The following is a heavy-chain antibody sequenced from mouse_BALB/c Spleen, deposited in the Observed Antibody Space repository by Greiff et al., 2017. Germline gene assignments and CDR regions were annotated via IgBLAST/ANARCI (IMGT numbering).Heavy chain of an antibody. CDR1: GFTFSSYT. J-gene: IGHJ2*01. D-gene: IGHD2-14*01. Sequence: EVKLVESGGGLVQPGGSLKLSCAASGFTFSSYTMSWVRQTPEKRLEWVAYISNGGGSTYYPDTVKGRFTISRDNAKNTLYLQMSSLKSEDTAMYYCARGGGNYDYWGQGTTLTVSS. CDR3: ARGGGNYDY. V-gene: IGHV5-12-2*01. CDR2: ISNGGGST.